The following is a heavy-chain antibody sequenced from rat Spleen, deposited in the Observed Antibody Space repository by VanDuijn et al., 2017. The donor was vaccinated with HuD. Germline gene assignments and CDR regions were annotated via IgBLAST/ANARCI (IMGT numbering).Heavy chain of an antibody. J-gene: IGHJ1*01. CDR1: GFTFSDYY. D-gene: IGHD4-4*01. Sequence: EVQLVESDGGLVQPGRSLKLSCAASGFTFSDYYMTWVRQAPTKGLEWVASISPSGGTTYYRDSVKGRFTISRNNVKGTLYLQMDSLRSEDTATYFCTRRGFLSDWYFDFWGPGTMVTVSS. CDR3: TRRGFLSDWYFDF. V-gene: IGHV5-25*01. CDR2: ISPSGGTT.